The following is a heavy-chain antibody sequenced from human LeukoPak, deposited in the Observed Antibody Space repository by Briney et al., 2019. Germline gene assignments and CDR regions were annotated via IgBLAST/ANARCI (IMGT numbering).Heavy chain of an antibody. D-gene: IGHD2-2*01. CDR3: ARTVTVVVPAANWFDP. J-gene: IGHJ5*02. Sequence: GGSLRLSCAASGFTFSSYWMHWVRQAPGKGLVWVSRINSDGSSTSYADSVKGRFTISRDNAKNSLYLQMNSLRAEDTAVYYCARTVTVVVPAANWFDPWGQGTLVTVSS. CDR2: INSDGSST. V-gene: IGHV3-74*01. CDR1: GFTFSSYW.